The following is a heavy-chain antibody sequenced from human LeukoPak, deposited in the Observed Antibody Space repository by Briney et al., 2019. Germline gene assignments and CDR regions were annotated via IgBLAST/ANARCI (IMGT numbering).Heavy chain of an antibody. CDR3: ARDQGSGWYRDAFDI. J-gene: IGHJ3*02. CDR2: INWNGDST. Sequence: GGSPRLSCAASGFTFDDYGMSWVRQAPGKGLEWGSGINWNGDSTGYADSVKGRFTISRDNSKNTLYLQMGSLRAEDMAVYYCARDQGSGWYRDAFDIWGQGTMVTVSS. D-gene: IGHD6-19*01. CDR1: GFTFDDYG. V-gene: IGHV3-20*04.